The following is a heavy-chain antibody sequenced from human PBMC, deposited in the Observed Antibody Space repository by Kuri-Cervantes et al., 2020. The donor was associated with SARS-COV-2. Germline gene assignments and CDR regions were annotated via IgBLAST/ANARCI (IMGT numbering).Heavy chain of an antibody. D-gene: IGHD1-7*01. J-gene: IGHJ5*02. CDR1: GGSIGSYY. Sequence: SETLSLTCTVSGGSIGSYYWSWIRQPPGKGLEWIGYIYYSGSTNYNPSLKSRVTISVDASKNQFSLKLSSVTAADTAVYYCARDEGITGTYNWFDPWGQGTLVTVSS. CDR3: ARDEGITGTYNWFDP. V-gene: IGHV4-59*01. CDR2: IYYSGST.